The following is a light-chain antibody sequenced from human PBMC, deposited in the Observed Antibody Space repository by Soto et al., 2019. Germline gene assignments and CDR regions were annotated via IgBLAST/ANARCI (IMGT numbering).Light chain of an antibody. V-gene: IGKV3-20*01. Sequence: EIVLTQSPGTLSLSPGKRATLSCRASQSISSSYLAWYQQRTGQAPRLLIYGASSRATGIPDRFSGSGSGTEVTLTISRLEPEDFAVYYCQQYGSSSWTFRQGTKVQIK. CDR3: QQYGSSSWT. CDR2: GAS. CDR1: QSISSSY. J-gene: IGKJ1*01.